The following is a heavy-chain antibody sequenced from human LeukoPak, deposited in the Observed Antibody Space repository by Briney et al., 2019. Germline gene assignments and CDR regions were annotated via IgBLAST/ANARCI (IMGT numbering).Heavy chain of an antibody. CDR1: GGSISSSSYY. CDR3: ARGLGGRILWFGVLDY. V-gene: IGHV4-39*07. D-gene: IGHD3-10*01. J-gene: IGHJ4*02. CDR2: IYYSGST. Sequence: SETLSLTCTVSGGSISSSSYYWGWIRQPPGKGLEWIGSIYYSGSTNYNPSLKSRVTISVDTSKNQFSLKLSSVTAADTAVYYCARGLGGRILWFGVLDYWGQGTLVTVSS.